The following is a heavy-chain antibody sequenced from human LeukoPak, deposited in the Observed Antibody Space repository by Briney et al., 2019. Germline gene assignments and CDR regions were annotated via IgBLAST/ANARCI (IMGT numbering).Heavy chain of an antibody. J-gene: IGHJ4*02. D-gene: IGHD2-2*01. V-gene: IGHV1-2*02. Sequence: ASXXVSCKXXGYTFTXXXMHWXXXAPGQXLEWMGWINPNSGGTNYAQKFRGRVTMTRDTSISTAYMELSRLRSDDTAVYYCARDRVVADYWGQGTLVTVSS. CDR1: GYTFTXXX. CDR3: ARDRVVADY. CDR2: INPNSGGT.